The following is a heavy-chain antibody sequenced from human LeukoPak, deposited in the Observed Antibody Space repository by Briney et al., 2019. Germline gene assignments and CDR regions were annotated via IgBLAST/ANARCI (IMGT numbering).Heavy chain of an antibody. V-gene: IGHV4-61*02. Sequence: SETLSLTCTVSGGSISSSSYYWSWIRQPAGKGLEWIGRIYTSGSTNYNPSLKSRVTMSVDTSKNQFSLKLSSVTAADTAVYYCARLLAVTDTGWFDPWGQGTLVTVSS. CDR3: ARLLAVTDTGWFDP. CDR2: IYTSGST. CDR1: GGSISSSSYY. J-gene: IGHJ5*02. D-gene: IGHD6-19*01.